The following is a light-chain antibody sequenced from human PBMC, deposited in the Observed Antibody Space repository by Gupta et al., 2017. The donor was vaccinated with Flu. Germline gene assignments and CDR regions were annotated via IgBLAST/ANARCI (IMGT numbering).Light chain of an antibody. CDR3: AAWDDSLNGHYV. Sequence: QSVLAQPPSASGTPGQRVTISCSGSSSNIGSNTVNWYQQVPGTAPKLLIYGNSQRPSGVPDRFSGSKSGTSASLAISGLQSEDEADYYCAAWDDSLNGHYVFGTGTKVTVL. CDR1: SSNIGSNT. J-gene: IGLJ1*01. CDR2: GNS. V-gene: IGLV1-44*01.